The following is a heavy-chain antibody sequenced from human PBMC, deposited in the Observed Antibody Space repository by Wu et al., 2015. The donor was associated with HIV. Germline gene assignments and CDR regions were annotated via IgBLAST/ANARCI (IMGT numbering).Heavy chain of an antibody. CDR2: FDPEDGET. CDR1: GYTLTELS. V-gene: IGHV1-24*01. CDR3: ATLTGYYDFWSHPGRYFQH. Sequence: QVQLVQSGAEVKKPGASVKVSCKVSGYTLTELSMHWVRQAPGKGLEWMGGFDPEDGETIYAQKFQGRVTMTEDTSTDTAYMELSSLRSEDTAVYYCATLTGYYDFWSHPGRYFQHWARATLGHRLL. D-gene: IGHD3-3*01. J-gene: IGHJ1*01.